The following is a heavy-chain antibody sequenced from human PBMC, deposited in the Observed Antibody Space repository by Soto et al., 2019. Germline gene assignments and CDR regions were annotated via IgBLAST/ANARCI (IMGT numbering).Heavy chain of an antibody. CDR1: GGSISSSSYY. D-gene: IGHD2-15*01. J-gene: IGHJ4*02. Sequence: SETLSLTCTVSGGSISSSSYYWGWIRQPPGKGLEWIGSIYYSGSTYYNPSLKSRVTISVDTSKNQFSLKLSSVTAADTAVYYCARILHLSVSSPIDYWGQGTLVTVSS. CDR2: IYYSGST. V-gene: IGHV4-39*01. CDR3: ARILHLSVSSPIDY.